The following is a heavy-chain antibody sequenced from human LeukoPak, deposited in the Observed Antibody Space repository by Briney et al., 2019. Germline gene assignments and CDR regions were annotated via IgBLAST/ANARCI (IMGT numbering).Heavy chain of an antibody. J-gene: IGHJ3*02. V-gene: IGHV3-23*01. D-gene: IGHD3-22*01. CDR2: ISGSGGST. Sequence: PGASLRLSCAASGFTFSSYAMSWVRQAPGKGLEWVSAISGSGGSTYYADSVKGRFTISRDNAKNSLYLQMNSLRAEDTAVYYCARGGYYDSSGPRGAFDIWGQGTMVTVSS. CDR3: ARGGYYDSSGPRGAFDI. CDR1: GFTFSSYA.